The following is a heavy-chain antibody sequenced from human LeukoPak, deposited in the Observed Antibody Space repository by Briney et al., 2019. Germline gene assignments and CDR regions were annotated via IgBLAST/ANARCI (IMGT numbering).Heavy chain of an antibody. V-gene: IGHV3-23*01. Sequence: GGSLRLSCAASGFTFNSYVMSLVRQAPGKGPEWVSTLSGSGGSTYYADSVKGRFTISRDNSKNTLYLQVNSLRAEDTTVYYCAKDYGIHRGNMPYYFDYWGQGTLVTVSS. CDR3: AKDYGIHRGNMPYYFDY. J-gene: IGHJ4*02. D-gene: IGHD2-2*01. CDR2: LSGSGGST. CDR1: GFTFNSYV.